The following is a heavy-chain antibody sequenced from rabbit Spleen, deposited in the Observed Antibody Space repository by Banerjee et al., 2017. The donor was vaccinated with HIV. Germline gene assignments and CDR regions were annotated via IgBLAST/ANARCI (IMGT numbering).Heavy chain of an antibody. Sequence: QEQLVESGGGLVQPEGSLTLTCKASGFDFSSNTMCWVCQAPGKGPEWIACIYNGDGSTYYASWVNGRFTISRENAQNTVFLQMTSLTAADTATYFCARDGAGGSYFALWGQGTLVTVS. D-gene: IGHD8-1*01. V-gene: IGHV1S47*01. J-gene: IGHJ4*01. CDR1: GFDFSSNT. CDR2: IYNGDGST. CDR3: ARDGAGGSYFAL.